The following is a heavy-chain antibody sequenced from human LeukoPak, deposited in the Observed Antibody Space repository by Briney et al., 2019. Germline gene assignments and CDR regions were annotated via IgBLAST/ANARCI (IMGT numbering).Heavy chain of an antibody. CDR1: GFTFSNAW. CDR2: IKSKTDGGTT. Sequence: PGGSLRLPCAASGFTFSNAWMSWVRQAPGKGLEWVGRIKSKTDGGTTDYAAPVKGRFTISRDDSKNTLYLQMNSLKTEDTAVYYCTTDTAMVPIDYWGQGTLVTVSS. J-gene: IGHJ4*02. V-gene: IGHV3-15*01. D-gene: IGHD5-18*01. CDR3: TTDTAMVPIDY.